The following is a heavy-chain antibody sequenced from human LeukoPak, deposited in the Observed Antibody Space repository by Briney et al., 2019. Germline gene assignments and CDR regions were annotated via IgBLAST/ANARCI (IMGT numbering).Heavy chain of an antibody. D-gene: IGHD5-18*01. J-gene: IGHJ4*02. V-gene: IGHV6-1*01. CDR1: GDSVSSNSAA. Sequence: SQTLSLTCAISGDSVSSNSAAWNWFRQSPSRGLEWLGRTYYRSKWYNDYAVSVRSRITISPDTSKNQFSLQLNSVTPEDTAVYYCVREGGYGILGYWAQGTLVTVSS. CDR3: VREGGYGILGY. CDR2: TYYRSKWYN.